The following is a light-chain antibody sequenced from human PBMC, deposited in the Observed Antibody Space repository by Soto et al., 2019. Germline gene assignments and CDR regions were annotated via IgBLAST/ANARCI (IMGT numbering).Light chain of an antibody. CDR2: GAS. J-gene: IGKJ1*01. Sequence: PGGTATLSCRASQSVSSSNFAWYQQKPAQAPRLLIYGASRRAPGIPERFSGSGSGTDFTLTISRLEPEDFAVYYCQQYLTSPKTFGQGTKVDIK. CDR3: QQYLTSPKT. V-gene: IGKV3-20*01. CDR1: QSVSSSN.